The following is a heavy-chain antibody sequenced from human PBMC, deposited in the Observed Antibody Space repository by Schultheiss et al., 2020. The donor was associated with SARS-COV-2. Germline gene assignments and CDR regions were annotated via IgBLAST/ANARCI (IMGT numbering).Heavy chain of an antibody. V-gene: IGHV3-33*06. CDR3: AKDLGKAAAGYFDY. Sequence: GGSLRLSCAASGFTFSSYAMSWVRQAPGKGLEWVAVIWYDGSNKYYADSVKGRFTISRDNSKNTLYLQMNSLRAEDTAVYYCAKDLGKAAAGYFDYWGQGTLVTVS. CDR1: GFTFSSYA. CDR2: IWYDGSNK. J-gene: IGHJ4*02. D-gene: IGHD6-13*01.